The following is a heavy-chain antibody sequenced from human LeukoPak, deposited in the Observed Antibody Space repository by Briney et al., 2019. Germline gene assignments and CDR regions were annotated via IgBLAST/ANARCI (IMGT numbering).Heavy chain of an antibody. J-gene: IGHJ4*02. V-gene: IGHV5-51*01. CDR2: IYPRDSDT. CDR3: ARVQGGYSYGLSPDYFDY. D-gene: IGHD5-18*01. CDR1: GYNFPNYW. Sequence: GESLKISCQGSGYNFPNYWLAWVRQIPGKGLEWMGIIYPRDSDTKYSPSFQGQITISADKSISTAYLQWSSLKASDTAMYYCARVQGGYSYGLSPDYFDYWGQGTLVTVSS.